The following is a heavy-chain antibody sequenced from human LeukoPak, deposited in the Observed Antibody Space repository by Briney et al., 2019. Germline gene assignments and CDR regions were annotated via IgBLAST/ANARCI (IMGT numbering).Heavy chain of an antibody. CDR1: GFTFSSYS. Sequence: GGSLRLSCAASGFTFSSYSMNWVRQAPGKGLEWVSSISSSSSYIYYADSVKGRFTISRDNAKNSLYLQKNSLRAEDTAVYYCARASGDDAFDIWGQGTMVTVSS. CDR3: ARASGDDAFDI. D-gene: IGHD3-10*01. J-gene: IGHJ3*02. CDR2: ISSSSSYI. V-gene: IGHV3-21*01.